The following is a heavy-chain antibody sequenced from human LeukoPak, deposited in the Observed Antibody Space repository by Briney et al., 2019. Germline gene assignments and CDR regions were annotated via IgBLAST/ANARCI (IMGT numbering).Heavy chain of an antibody. CDR2: IYYSGST. CDR1: GGSISSYY. D-gene: IGHD2-2*01. CDR3: AKDKRGYCSSTSCFGNAFDI. J-gene: IGHJ3*02. V-gene: IGHV4-59*12. Sequence: SETLSLTCTVSGGSISSYYWSWIRQPPGKGLEWIGYIYYSGSTNYNPSLKSRVTISVDTSKNQFSLKLSSVTAADTAVYYCAKDKRGYCSSTSCFGNAFDIWGQGTMVTVSS.